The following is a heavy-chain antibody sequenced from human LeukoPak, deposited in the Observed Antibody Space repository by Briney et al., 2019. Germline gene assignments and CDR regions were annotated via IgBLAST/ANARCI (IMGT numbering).Heavy chain of an antibody. CDR3: ARVGMDTAMVNFNWFDP. Sequence: GALRLSCAASGFTFSDYYMSWIRQAPGKGLEWVSYISSSGSTIYYADSVKGRFTISRDNAKNSLYLQMNSLRAEDTAVYYCARVGMDTAMVNFNWFDPWGQGTLVTVSS. V-gene: IGHV3-11*01. CDR1: GFTFSDYY. J-gene: IGHJ5*02. D-gene: IGHD5-18*01. CDR2: ISSSGSTI.